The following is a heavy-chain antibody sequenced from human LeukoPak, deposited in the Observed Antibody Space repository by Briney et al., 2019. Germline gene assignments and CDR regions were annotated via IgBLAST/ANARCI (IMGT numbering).Heavy chain of an antibody. V-gene: IGHV4-59*01. Sequence: SETLSLTCTVSGGSISSYYWSWIRQPPGKGLEWIGCIYYSGYTNYKSSLKSRVTISVDTSNNFFSLRLRSVTAADTAVYFCARGRVSSSTWYSTYYYFFYMDFWGKGTTVTVSS. CDR3: ARGRVSSSTWYSTYYYFFYMDF. D-gene: IGHD4-11*01. CDR2: IYYSGYT. CDR1: GGSISSYY. J-gene: IGHJ6*03.